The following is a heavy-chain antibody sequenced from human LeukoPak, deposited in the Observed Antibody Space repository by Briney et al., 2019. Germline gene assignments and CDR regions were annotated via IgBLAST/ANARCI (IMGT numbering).Heavy chain of an antibody. CDR1: GFTVSSNY. J-gene: IGHJ4*02. D-gene: IGHD6-19*01. CDR3: AKERNLEIAVAGTIFDY. Sequence: GGSLRLSCAASGFTVSSNYMSWVRQAPGKGLEWVSVIYSGGDTYYADSVKGRFTISRDNSKNMIYLEMTSLKAEDTAVYYCAKERNLEIAVAGTIFDYWGQGTLVTVSS. CDR2: IYSGGDT. V-gene: IGHV3-66*01.